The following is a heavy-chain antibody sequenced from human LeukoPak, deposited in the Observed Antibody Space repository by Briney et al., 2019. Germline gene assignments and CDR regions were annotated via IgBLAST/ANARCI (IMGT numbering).Heavy chain of an antibody. CDR2: INHSGST. V-gene: IGHV4-34*01. CDR1: GGSFSGYY. J-gene: IGHJ4*02. Sequence: SETLPLTCAVYGGSFSGYYWSWIRQPPGMGLEWIGEINHSGSTNYNPSLKSRVTISVDTSKNQFSLKLSSVTAADTAVYYCARASGTGTTLGYWGQGTLVTVSS. CDR3: ARASGTGTTLGY. D-gene: IGHD1-7*01.